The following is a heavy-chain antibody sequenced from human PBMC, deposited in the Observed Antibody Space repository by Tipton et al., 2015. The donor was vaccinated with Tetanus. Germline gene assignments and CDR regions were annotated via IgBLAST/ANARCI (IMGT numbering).Heavy chain of an antibody. V-gene: IGHV4-39*01. CDR3: ARYFGYSGSWYFDY. D-gene: IGHD6-13*01. Sequence: TLSLTCTVSGDSISSSSYYWGWIRQPPGKGLEWIGNIYYSGSTYYNPSLKSRVTISVDTSRNQFSLRVTFVTAADTAVYYCARYFGYSGSWYFDYWGQGTLVTVSS. CDR1: GDSISSSSYY. CDR2: IYYSGST. J-gene: IGHJ4*02.